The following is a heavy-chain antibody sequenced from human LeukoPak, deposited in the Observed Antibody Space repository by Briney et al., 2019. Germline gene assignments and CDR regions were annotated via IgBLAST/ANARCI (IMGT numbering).Heavy chain of an antibody. CDR1: GLAFSAYK. D-gene: IGHD2-15*01. Sequence: GGSLRLSCAASGLAFSAYKMHWVRQAPRKGLVWVSRISTDGYTTDYADFVQGRFTASRDNTKNTWSLEMNSLRAEDTAAYYCVVGGSPGYWGQGTLVTVSS. V-gene: IGHV3-74*01. CDR3: VVGGSPGY. CDR2: ISTDGYTT. J-gene: IGHJ4*02.